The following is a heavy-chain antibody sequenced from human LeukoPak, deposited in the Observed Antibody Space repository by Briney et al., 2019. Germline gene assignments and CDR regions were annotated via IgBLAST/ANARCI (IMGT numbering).Heavy chain of an antibody. Sequence: GGSLRLSCAASGFTFSTYWMSWVRQAPGKGLEWVANIKQDGSEKYYVDSVKGRFAISRDNPKNSLYLQMNTLRPEDTAVYYCARERQNKDFWSGGDYWGQGTLVTVSS. J-gene: IGHJ4*02. CDR1: GFTFSTYW. V-gene: IGHV3-7*01. D-gene: IGHD3-3*01. CDR2: IKQDGSEK. CDR3: ARERQNKDFWSGGDY.